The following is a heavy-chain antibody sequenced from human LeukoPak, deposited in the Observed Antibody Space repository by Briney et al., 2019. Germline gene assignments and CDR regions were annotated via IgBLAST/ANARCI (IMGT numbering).Heavy chain of an antibody. CDR3: ARLPGYDSSGYYYQDDY. V-gene: IGHV4-34*12. D-gene: IGHD3-22*01. CDR2: IIHSGST. Sequence: SETLSLTCAVYGVSFRGYYGGGVRQPPGKGLEGIGKIIHSGSTNYNPSLKSRVTISVDTSKNQFSLKLSSVTAADTAVYYCARLPGYDSSGYYYQDDYWGQGTLVTVSS. CDR1: GVSFRGYY. J-gene: IGHJ4*02.